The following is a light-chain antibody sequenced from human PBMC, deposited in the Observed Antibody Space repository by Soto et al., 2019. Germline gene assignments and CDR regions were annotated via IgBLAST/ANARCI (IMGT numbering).Light chain of an antibody. CDR2: WAS. J-gene: IGKJ4*01. V-gene: IGKV4-1*01. Sequence: DIVMTQSPDSLAVSLGERATINCKSSQRVLYNSDNKNYLAWYQQKAGQPPKLLIYWASTRDSVVPDRFSGSVSGADFTLTINNLQAEDVAVYYCQQYYTTLSFGGGTKVEIK. CDR3: QQYYTTLS. CDR1: QRVLYNSDNKNY.